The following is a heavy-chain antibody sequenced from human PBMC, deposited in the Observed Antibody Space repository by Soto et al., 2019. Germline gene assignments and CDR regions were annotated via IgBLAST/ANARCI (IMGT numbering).Heavy chain of an antibody. CDR1: GDSVRTQY. V-gene: IGHV4-4*09. J-gene: IGHJ6*03. D-gene: IGHD3-16*01. CDR2: IDRSGST. CDR3: ARTLDYGHMDV. Sequence: QVQMQESGPGLVKPSETLSLTCTVSGDSVRTQYWSWIRRPPGRGLEWIGYIDRSGSTKYNPSLKSRLTISVDTSKNQFSLKLSSVTAADTAVYYCARTLDYGHMDVWGKGTTVTVSS.